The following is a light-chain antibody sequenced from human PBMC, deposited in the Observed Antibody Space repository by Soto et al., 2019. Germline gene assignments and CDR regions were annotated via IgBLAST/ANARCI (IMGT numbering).Light chain of an antibody. V-gene: IGKV3-20*01. CDR1: QRLSSNS. Sequence: EVVLAQAPDTLSLSPGERAILSCRASQRLSSNSLAWYQQKPCQAPRLLVSGASSRAAGIADRFSGSGSGGDFALTISSLEPENFAVYYCRPCDVSPLTFGGGTTV. J-gene: IGKJ4*01. CDR3: RPCDVSPLT. CDR2: GAS.